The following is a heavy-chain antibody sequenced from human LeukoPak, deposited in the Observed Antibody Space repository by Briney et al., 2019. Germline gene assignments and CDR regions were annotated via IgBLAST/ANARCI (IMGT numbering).Heavy chain of an antibody. V-gene: IGHV4-39*07. CDR2: IYYSGST. D-gene: IGHD3-22*01. CDR3: ASGTSGYPGWFDP. J-gene: IGHJ5*02. Sequence: PSETLSLTCTVSGGSISSSSYSWGWIRQPPGKGLEWIGSIYYSGSTYYNPSLKSRVTISVDTSKNQFSLKLSSVTAADTAVYYCASGTSGYPGWFDPWGQGTLVTVSS. CDR1: GGSISSSSYS.